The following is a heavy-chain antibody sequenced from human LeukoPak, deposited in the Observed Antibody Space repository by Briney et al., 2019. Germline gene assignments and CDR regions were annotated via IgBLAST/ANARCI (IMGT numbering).Heavy chain of an antibody. CDR2: IYHSGST. CDR1: GGSISSGGYY. Sequence: SETLSLTFTVSGGSISSGGYYWSWIRQPPGKGLEWIGYIYHSGSTYYNPSLKSRVTISVDRSKNQFSLKLSSVTAADTAVYYCARDPVPSSSSGGDWFDPWGQGTLVTVSS. V-gene: IGHV4-30-2*01. CDR3: ARDPVPSSSSGGDWFDP. D-gene: IGHD6-6*01. J-gene: IGHJ5*02.